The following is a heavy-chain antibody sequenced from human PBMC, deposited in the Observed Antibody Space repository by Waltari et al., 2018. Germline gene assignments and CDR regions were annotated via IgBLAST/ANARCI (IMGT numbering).Heavy chain of an antibody. V-gene: IGHV4-59*01. CDR2: IYYSGST. D-gene: IGHD6-19*01. J-gene: IGHJ5*01. Sequence: QVQLQESGPGLVKPSETLSLTCTVSGGSISSYYWSWIRQPPGKGLEWIGYIYYSGSTNYNPSHRSRVTISVDTSKNQFSRKLSSVTAADTAGYYCASFRLGWFDPWGQGTTVTVSS. CDR1: GGSISSYY. CDR3: ASFRLGWFDP.